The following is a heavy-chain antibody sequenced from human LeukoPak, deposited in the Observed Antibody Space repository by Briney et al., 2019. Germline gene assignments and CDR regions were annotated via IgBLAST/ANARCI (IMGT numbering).Heavy chain of an antibody. J-gene: IGHJ4*02. Sequence: SETLSLTCTVSGGSISSYYWSWIRQPAGKGLEWIGRIYTSGSTNYNPSLKSRVTMSVDTSKNQFSLKLSSVTTADTAVYYCAGGYCSGGSCSSGSSSVYWGQGTLVTVSS. CDR1: GGSISSYY. CDR3: AGGYCSGGSCSSGSSSVY. V-gene: IGHV4-4*07. D-gene: IGHD2-15*01. CDR2: IYTSGST.